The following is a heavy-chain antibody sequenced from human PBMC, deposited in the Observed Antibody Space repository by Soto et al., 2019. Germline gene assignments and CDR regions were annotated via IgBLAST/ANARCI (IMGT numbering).Heavy chain of an antibody. CDR1: GGSISSGGYY. J-gene: IGHJ4*02. V-gene: IGHV4-31*03. CDR3: ARKDTGPFDY. CDR2: IYYSGST. D-gene: IGHD2-15*01. Sequence: SETLSLTCTVSGGSISSGGYYWSWIRQHPGKGLEWIGYIYYSGSTYYNPSLKSRVTISVDTSKNRFSLKLSSVTAADTAVYYCARKDTGPFDYWGQGTLVTVSS.